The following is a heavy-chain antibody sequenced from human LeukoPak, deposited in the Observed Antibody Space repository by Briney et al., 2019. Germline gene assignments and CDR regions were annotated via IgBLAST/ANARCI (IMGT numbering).Heavy chain of an antibody. D-gene: IGHD3-10*01. V-gene: IGHV3-15*01. CDR1: GFTFSNAW. J-gene: IGHJ4*02. Sequence: PGGSLRLSCAASGFTFSNAWMSWVRQAPGKGLEWVGRIKSKTDGGTTDNAAPVKGRFTISRDGSKNTLYLQMNSLKTEDTAVYYCTTDPWFGELSDYWGQGTLVTVSS. CDR3: TTDPWFGELSDY. CDR2: IKSKTDGGTT.